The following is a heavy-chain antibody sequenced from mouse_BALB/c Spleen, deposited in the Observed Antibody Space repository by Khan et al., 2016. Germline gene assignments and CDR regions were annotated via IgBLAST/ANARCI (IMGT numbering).Heavy chain of an antibody. CDR3: ARGAS. J-gene: IGHJ3*01. CDR1: GYTFSRYW. V-gene: IGHV1-9*01. Sequence: QVQLKESGAELMKPGASVKISCKASGYTFSRYWIEWIKERPGHGLEWIGEILPGTDSTNYNDKFKGKAAFTAESSSSTAYIQLNSLTSVDSAGYYCARGASWGQGTLVTVSA. CDR2: ILPGTDST.